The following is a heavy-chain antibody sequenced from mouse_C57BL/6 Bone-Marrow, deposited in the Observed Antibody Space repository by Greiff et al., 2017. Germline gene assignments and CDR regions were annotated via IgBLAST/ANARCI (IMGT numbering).Heavy chain of an antibody. Sequence: QVQLQQSGAELARPGASVKLSCKASGYTFTSYGISWVKQRTGQGLEWIGEIYPRSGNTYYNEKFKGKATLTADKSSSTAYMELRSLTSEDSAVYFCARRGWPYYYGRGGYWGQGTTLTVSS. CDR2: IYPRSGNT. D-gene: IGHD1-1*01. J-gene: IGHJ2*01. CDR1: GYTFTSYG. V-gene: IGHV1-81*01. CDR3: ARRGWPYYYGRGGY.